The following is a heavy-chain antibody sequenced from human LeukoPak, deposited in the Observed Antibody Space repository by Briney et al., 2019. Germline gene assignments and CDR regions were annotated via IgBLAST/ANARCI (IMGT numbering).Heavy chain of an antibody. D-gene: IGHD4-17*01. CDR1: GFTFSSYA. CDR2: ISSNGGST. CDR3: AKGGFGDLVDY. V-gene: IGHV3-64*01. Sequence: GGSPRLSCAASGFTFSSYAMHWVRQAPGKGLEYVSAISSNGGSTYYANSVKGRFTISRDNSKNTLYLQMSSLRVEDTAVYYCAKGGFGDLVDYWGQGTLVTVSS. J-gene: IGHJ4*02.